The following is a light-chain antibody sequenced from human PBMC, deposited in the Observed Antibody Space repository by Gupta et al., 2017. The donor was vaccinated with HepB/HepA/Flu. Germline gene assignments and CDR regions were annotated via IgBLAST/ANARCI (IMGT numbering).Light chain of an antibody. Sequence: DIQMTHSPSSVSASVGDRVKITCRASQGVYTWLAWYQQKPGKAPTLLIYAASTLQSGVPSRFSGSGSGTDFTLTISSLQPEDFATYYCQQANSFPLTFGGGTKVEMK. CDR2: AAS. CDR3: QQANSFPLT. J-gene: IGKJ4*01. V-gene: IGKV1-12*01. CDR1: QGVYTW.